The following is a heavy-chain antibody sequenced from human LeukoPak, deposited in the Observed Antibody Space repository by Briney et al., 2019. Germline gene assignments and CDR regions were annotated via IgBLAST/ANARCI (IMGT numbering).Heavy chain of an antibody. D-gene: IGHD1-26*01. CDR1: GFTFSSYA. CDR2: ISGSGGST. V-gene: IGHV3-23*01. J-gene: IGHJ4*02. Sequence: GGSLRLSCAASGFTFSSYAMSWVRQAPGKGLEWVSAISGSGGSTYYADSVKGRFTISRDNARNSLYLQMNSLRAEDTAVYYCAKWELYSGFYYIDYWGQGTLATVSS. CDR3: AKWELYSGFYYIDY.